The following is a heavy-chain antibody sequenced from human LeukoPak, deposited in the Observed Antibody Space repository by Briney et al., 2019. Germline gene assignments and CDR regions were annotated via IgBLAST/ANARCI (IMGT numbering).Heavy chain of an antibody. V-gene: IGHV4-39*07. Sequence: KASETLSLTCTVSGGSISSSSYYWGWIRQPPGKGLEWIGSIYYSGSTYYNPSLKSRVTISVDTSKNQFSLKLSSVTAADTAVYYCARDPPRGYYYDSSGYPGSDAFDIWGQGTMVTVSS. CDR1: GGSISSSSYY. D-gene: IGHD3-22*01. CDR2: IYYSGST. J-gene: IGHJ3*02. CDR3: ARDPPRGYYYDSSGYPGSDAFDI.